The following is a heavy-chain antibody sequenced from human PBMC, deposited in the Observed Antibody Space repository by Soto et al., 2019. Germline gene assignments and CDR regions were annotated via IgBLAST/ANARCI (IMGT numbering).Heavy chain of an antibody. J-gene: IGHJ4*02. CDR1: GFTFSSYG. Sequence: QVQLVESGGGVVQPGRSLRLSCADSGFTFSSYGMHWVRQAPGKGLEWVAVISYDGSNKYYADSVKGRFTISRDNSKNTLYLQMNSLRAEDMAVYYGAKELKQWLYLFDYWGQGTLVTVSS. CDR2: ISYDGSNK. D-gene: IGHD6-19*01. CDR3: AKELKQWLYLFDY. V-gene: IGHV3-30*18.